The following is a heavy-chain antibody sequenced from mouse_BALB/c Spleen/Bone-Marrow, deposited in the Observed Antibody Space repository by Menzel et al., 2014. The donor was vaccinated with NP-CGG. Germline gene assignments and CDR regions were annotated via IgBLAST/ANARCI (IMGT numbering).Heavy chain of an antibody. CDR1: GFTFTDYC. V-gene: IGHV7-3*02. J-gene: IGHJ3*01. D-gene: IGHD1-2*01. CDR2: IRNQANGYTT. Sequence: EVMLVESGGGLVQPGGSLRLSCATSGFTFTDYCMSWVRQPPGKALEWLGFIRNQANGYTTEYSESVKGRFTISRDNSQSILYLQMNTLRAEDSATYYCARAINSLLRLAWFAYWRQGTLVTFSA. CDR3: ARAINSLLRLAWFAY.